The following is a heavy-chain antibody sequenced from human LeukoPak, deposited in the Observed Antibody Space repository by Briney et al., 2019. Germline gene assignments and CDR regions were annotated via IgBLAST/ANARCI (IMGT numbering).Heavy chain of an antibody. Sequence: GGSLRLSCAASGFTFSSYAMSWVRQAPGKGLEWVSAISGSGGSTYYADSVKGRFTISRDNSKNTLYLQMNSLRAEDTAVYYCAKEGRGYNWNDLGAFDIWGQGTMVTVSS. CDR1: GFTFSSYA. V-gene: IGHV3-23*01. D-gene: IGHD1-1*01. CDR3: AKEGRGYNWNDLGAFDI. CDR2: ISGSGGST. J-gene: IGHJ3*02.